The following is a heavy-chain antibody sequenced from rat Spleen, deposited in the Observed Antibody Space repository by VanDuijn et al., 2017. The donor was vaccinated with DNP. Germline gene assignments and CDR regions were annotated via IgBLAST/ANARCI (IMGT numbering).Heavy chain of an antibody. V-gene: IGHV5-7*01. J-gene: IGHJ2*01. Sequence: EVQLVESGGGLVQPGRSLIISCTASGFTFSDHNMAWVRQAPKKGLEWVATIIYDGSSTYYRDSVKGRFTISRDNAKSSLYLQMNSLKSEDTATYYCARHTRLDYGGYSEPPFDYWGQGVMVTVSS. CDR1: GFTFSDHN. CDR3: ARHTRLDYGGYSEPPFDY. CDR2: IIYDGSST. D-gene: IGHD1-11*01.